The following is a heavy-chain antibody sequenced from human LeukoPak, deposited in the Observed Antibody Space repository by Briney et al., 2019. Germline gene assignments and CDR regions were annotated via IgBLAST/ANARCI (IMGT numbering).Heavy chain of an antibody. CDR3: ARDHGYCSGGSCYDFDY. J-gene: IGHJ4*02. V-gene: IGHV4-39*07. D-gene: IGHD2-15*01. CDR1: GGSISSSSYY. CDR2: IYYSGST. Sequence: PSETLSLTCTVSGGSISSSSYYWGWIRQPPGKGLEWIGSIYYSGSTYYNPSLKSRVTISVDKSKNQFSLKLSSVTAADTAVYYCARDHGYCSGGSCYDFDYWGQGTLVTVSS.